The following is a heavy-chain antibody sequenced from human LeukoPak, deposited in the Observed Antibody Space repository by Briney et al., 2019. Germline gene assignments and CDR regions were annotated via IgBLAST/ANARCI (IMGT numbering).Heavy chain of an antibody. CDR1: GFIFSTYS. D-gene: IGHD1-20*01. Sequence: GGSLRLSCAASGFIFSTYSMNWVRQAPGKGLEWVSSISSSTSYIYYADSVKGRFTISRDNAKNSLYLQTNSLRAEDTAVYYCARGVDNWNQCPSDYWGLGTLVTVSS. CDR3: ARGVDNWNQCPSDY. V-gene: IGHV3-21*01. J-gene: IGHJ4*02. CDR2: ISSSTSYI.